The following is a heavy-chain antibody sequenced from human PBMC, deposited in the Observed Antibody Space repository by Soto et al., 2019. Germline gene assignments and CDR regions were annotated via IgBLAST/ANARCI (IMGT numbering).Heavy chain of an antibody. Sequence: ETLSLTCTVSGGSISSYYWSWIRQPPGKGLEWIGYIYYSGSTNYNPSLKSRVTISVDTSKNQFSLKLSSVTAADTAVYYCARSRRNWNYGWYFDYWGQGTLVTVSS. D-gene: IGHD1-7*01. CDR3: ARSRRNWNYGWYFDY. V-gene: IGHV4-59*01. CDR2: IYYSGST. CDR1: GGSISSYY. J-gene: IGHJ4*02.